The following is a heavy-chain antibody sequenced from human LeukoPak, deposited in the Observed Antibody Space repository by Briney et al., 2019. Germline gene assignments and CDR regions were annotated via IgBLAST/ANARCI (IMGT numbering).Heavy chain of an antibody. V-gene: IGHV3-66*04. J-gene: IGHJ6*02. D-gene: IGHD3-3*01. CDR2: IYSGGST. CDR1: GFTVSTNY. CDR3: ARHFGVITKGVYYYYYGMGV. Sequence: GGSPRLSCAASGFTVSTNYMSWVRRAPGEGLEWVSVIYSGGSTYYADSVKGRFTISRDNSKNTLYLQMNSLRAEDTAVYYCARHFGVITKGVYYYYYGMGVWGQGTTVTVSS.